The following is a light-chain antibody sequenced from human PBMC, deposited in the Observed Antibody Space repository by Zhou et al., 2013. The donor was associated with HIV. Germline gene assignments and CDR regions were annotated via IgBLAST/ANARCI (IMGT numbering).Light chain of an antibody. CDR2: AAS. Sequence: DIQMTQSPSLVSASLGDRVTITCRASPDVTSWLAWYQQRPGKAPKLLIYAASNLESGVPSRFSGSRSGTEFTLTINPLLPQDFATYYCQQVHSFPFAFGGGTKVEIK. CDR3: QQVHSFPFA. J-gene: IGKJ4*01. V-gene: IGKV1-12*02. CDR1: PDVTSW.